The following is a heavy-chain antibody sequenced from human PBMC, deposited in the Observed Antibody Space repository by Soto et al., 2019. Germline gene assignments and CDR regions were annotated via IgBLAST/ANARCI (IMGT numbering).Heavy chain of an antibody. CDR1: GFTFSSYF. CDR3: ARDGIVVVKDARFGFDS. J-gene: IGHJ5*01. D-gene: IGHD2-2*01. V-gene: IGHV3-33*01. Sequence: VGSLRRSCASSGFTFSSYFIHLVLQAPVNWLEWVAVIWYYGSNKYYADSVKGRFTISRDNSKNTLYLQMNSLRAEDTAVYYCARDGIVVVKDARFGFDSWGQGNMVPVSS. CDR2: IWYYGSNK.